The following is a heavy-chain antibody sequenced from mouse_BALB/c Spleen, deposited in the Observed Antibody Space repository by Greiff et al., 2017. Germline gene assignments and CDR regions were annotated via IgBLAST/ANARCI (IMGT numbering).Heavy chain of an antibody. CDR1: GFDFSRYW. J-gene: IGHJ4*01. CDR3: ARPEGYYAMDY. Sequence: EVQGVESGGGLVQPGGSLKLSCAASGFDFSRYWMSWVRQAPGKGLEWIGEINPDSSTINYTPSLKDKFIISRDNAKNTLYLQMSKVRSEDTALYYCARPEGYYAMDYWGQGTSVTVSS. V-gene: IGHV4-1*02. CDR2: INPDSSTI.